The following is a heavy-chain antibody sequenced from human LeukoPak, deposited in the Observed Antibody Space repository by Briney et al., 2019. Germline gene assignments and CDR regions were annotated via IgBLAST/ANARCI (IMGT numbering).Heavy chain of an antibody. J-gene: IGHJ4*02. CDR1: GFTFSSFA. D-gene: IGHD2-8*02. Sequence: GGSLRLSCAASGFTFSSFAMTWVRQAPGKGLEWVSGFDGNGPNTYYADSVKGRWTISRDNSRNTLYLEMNSLRPEDTAIYYCAKPRTTGLGWAQFDYWGQGSLVAVSS. V-gene: IGHV3-23*01. CDR2: FDGNGPNT. CDR3: AKPRTTGLGWAQFDY.